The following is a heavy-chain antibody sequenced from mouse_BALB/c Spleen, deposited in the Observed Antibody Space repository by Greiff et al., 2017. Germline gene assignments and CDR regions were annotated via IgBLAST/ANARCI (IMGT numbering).Heavy chain of an antibody. CDR2: ISSGGGST. CDR1: GFAFSSYD. J-gene: IGHJ4*01. CDR3: ARQGGSYGHYAMDY. V-gene: IGHV5-12-1*01. D-gene: IGHD2-10*02. Sequence: EVKLVESGGGLVKPGGSLKLSCAASGFAFSSYDMSWVRQTPEKRLEWVAYISSGGGSTYYPDTVKGRFTISRDNAKNTLYLQMSSLKSEDTAMYYCARQGGSYGHYAMDYWGQGTSVTVSS.